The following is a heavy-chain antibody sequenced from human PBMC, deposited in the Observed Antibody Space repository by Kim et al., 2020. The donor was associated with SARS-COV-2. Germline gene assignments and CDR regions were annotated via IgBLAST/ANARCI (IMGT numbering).Heavy chain of an antibody. CDR3: AKYDYAEGNWFGP. CDR2: IFSSGRT. J-gene: IGHJ5*02. D-gene: IGHD4-17*01. V-gene: IGHV4-59*01. Sequence: SETLSLTCTVSRDSISGYYWSWIRQPPGKGLEWIGHIFSSGRTNANPSLESRVTMSVDTSKNQFSLTLSSVTAADTAVYFCAKYDYAEGNWFGPWGQGTLVTVPS. CDR1: RDSISGYY.